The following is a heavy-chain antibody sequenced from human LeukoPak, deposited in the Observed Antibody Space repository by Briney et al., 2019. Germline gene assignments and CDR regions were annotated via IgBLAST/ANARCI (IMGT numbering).Heavy chain of an antibody. CDR3: ARDQLRRGDNWFDP. Sequence: PGGSLRLSCAASGFTFSSYAMSWVRQAPGKGLEWVSAISGSGGSTYYADSVKGRFTISRDNSKNTLYLQMNSLRAEDTAVYYCARDQLRRGDNWFDPWGQGTLVTVSS. CDR2: ISGSGGST. CDR1: GFTFSSYA. J-gene: IGHJ5*02. D-gene: IGHD1-1*01. V-gene: IGHV3-23*01.